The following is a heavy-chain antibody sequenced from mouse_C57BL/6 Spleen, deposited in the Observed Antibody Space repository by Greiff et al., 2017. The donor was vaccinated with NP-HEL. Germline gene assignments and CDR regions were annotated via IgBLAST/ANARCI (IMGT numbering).Heavy chain of an antibody. J-gene: IGHJ1*03. CDR2: IRNNANGYTS. Sequence: EVKVEESGGGLVQPGGSLSLSCAASGFTFTAYYMSWVRQPPGKALEWLGFIRNNANGYTSEYSASVKGRFTISSDNSQSILYLQMNALRAEDRATYYCARYSGYWYVDVWGTGTTVTVSS. CDR3: ARYSGYWYVDV. V-gene: IGHV7-3*01. D-gene: IGHD1-1*02. CDR1: GFTFTAYY.